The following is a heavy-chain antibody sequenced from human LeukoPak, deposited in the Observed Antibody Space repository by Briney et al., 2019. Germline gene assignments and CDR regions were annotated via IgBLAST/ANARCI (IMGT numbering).Heavy chain of an antibody. CDR1: GGSISSSSYY. V-gene: IGHV4-39*01. J-gene: IGHJ4*02. CDR3: ARGKYYDSSGFSTTYYFDY. D-gene: IGHD3-22*01. Sequence: SETLSLTCTVSGGSISSSSYYWGWIRQPPGKGLEWIGSIYYSGSTYYNPSLKSRVTISVDTSKNQFSLKLSSVTAADTAVYYCARGKYYDSSGFSTTYYFDYWGQGTLVTVSS. CDR2: IYYSGST.